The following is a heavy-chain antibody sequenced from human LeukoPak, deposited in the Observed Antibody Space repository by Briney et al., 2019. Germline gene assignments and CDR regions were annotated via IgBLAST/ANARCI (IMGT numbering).Heavy chain of an antibody. Sequence: PPETLSLTCAVYGGSFSDYYWSWIRQPQGKGLGWIGEINQSVGTNYNTSLKRRVTISVDTSKNQVALKLSAVTAADTAVYFCARGHNWKDYWGQGTPVSSSS. CDR1: GGSFSDYY. J-gene: IGHJ4*02. V-gene: IGHV4-34*01. CDR3: ARGHNWKDY. CDR2: INQSVGT. D-gene: IGHD1-20*01.